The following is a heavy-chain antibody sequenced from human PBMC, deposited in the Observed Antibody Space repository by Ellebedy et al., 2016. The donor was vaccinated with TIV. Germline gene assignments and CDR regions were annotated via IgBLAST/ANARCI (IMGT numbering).Heavy chain of an antibody. Sequence: GGSLRLSCAASGFTFSTYAMSWVRQAPGKGLEWVSFISGDGSDRHYADSVRGRFTISRDNFKNTLFLQMNSLRAEDTAAYYCAKGGVQSSYGMDVWGQGTTVTVSS. D-gene: IGHD3-16*01. V-gene: IGHV3-23*01. CDR1: GFTFSTYA. CDR2: ISGDGSDR. CDR3: AKGGVQSSYGMDV. J-gene: IGHJ6*02.